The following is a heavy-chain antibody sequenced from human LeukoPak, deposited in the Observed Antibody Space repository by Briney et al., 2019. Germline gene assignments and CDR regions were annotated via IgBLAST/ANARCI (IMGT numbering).Heavy chain of an antibody. CDR3: ARVVGWELRGWFDP. D-gene: IGHD1-26*01. V-gene: IGHV1-69*13. J-gene: IGHJ5*02. CDR2: IIPIFGTA. CDR1: GGTFSSYA. Sequence: SVTVSCKASGGTFSSYAISWVRQAPGQGLEWMGGIIPIFGTANYAQKFQGRVTITADESTSTAYMELSSLRSEDTAVYYCARVVGWELRGWFDPWGQGTLVTVSS.